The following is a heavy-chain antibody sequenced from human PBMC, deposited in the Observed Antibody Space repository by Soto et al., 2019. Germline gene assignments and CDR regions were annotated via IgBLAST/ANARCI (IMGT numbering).Heavy chain of an antibody. V-gene: IGHV1-2*04. D-gene: IGHD4-17*01. CDR2: INPKNAGT. CDR3: ARVRVAPTGDNYYAMDV. Sequence: QARLVQSGAEVKKPGASVKVSCKASGFTFSGYYLHWVRQAPGRGLEWMGWINPKNAGTNYTHKFHGWVTMTRDTSINTAYMELTRLRYDATAVYYCARVRVAPTGDNYYAMDVWGQGTTVTVSS. J-gene: IGHJ6*02. CDR1: GFTFSGYY.